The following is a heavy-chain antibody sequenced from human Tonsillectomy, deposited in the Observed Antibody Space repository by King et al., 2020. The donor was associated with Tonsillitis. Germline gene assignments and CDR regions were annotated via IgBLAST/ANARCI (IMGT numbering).Heavy chain of an antibody. CDR1: GFTFSRYA. CDR2: ICGSGDST. V-gene: IGHV3-23*04. Sequence: VQLVESGGGLVQPGGSLRLSCAASGFTFSRYAMSCVRQAPGKRLEWVSGICGSGDSTNYADSVKGRFTISSDNSKNTLYLQMNSLRVEDTALYYCAKEPYISGYYLNYFDYWGQGTLVTVSS. CDR3: AKEPYISGYYLNYFDY. D-gene: IGHD3-22*01. J-gene: IGHJ4*02.